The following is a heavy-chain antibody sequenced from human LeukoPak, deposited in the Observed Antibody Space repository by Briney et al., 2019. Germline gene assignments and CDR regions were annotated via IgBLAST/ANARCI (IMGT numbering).Heavy chain of an antibody. CDR2: IYYSGST. J-gene: IGHJ2*01. Sequence: SETLSLTCTVSGGSISSYYWSWIRQPPGKGLEWIGYIYYSGSTNYNPSLKSRVTISVDTSENQFSLKLSSVTAADTAVYYCARQLGSSSYYWYFDLWGRGTLVTVSS. CDR3: ARQLGSSSYYWYFDL. CDR1: GGSISSYY. V-gene: IGHV4-59*08. D-gene: IGHD6-13*01.